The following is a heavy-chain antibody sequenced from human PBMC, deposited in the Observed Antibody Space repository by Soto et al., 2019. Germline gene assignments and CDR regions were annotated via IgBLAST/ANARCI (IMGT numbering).Heavy chain of an antibody. J-gene: IGHJ5*02. CDR3: ATGDSSGYFGWFDP. D-gene: IGHD3-22*01. CDR1: GGSFSGYY. CDR2: INHSGST. V-gene: IGHV4-34*01. Sequence: SETLSLTCAVYGGSFSGYYWSWIRQPPGKGLEWIGEINHSGSTNYNPSLKSRVTISVDTSKNQFSLKLSSVTAADTAVYYCATGDSSGYFGWFDPWGQGTLVTVSS.